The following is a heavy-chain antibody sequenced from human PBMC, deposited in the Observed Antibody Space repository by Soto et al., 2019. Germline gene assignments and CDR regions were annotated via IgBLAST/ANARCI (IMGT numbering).Heavy chain of an antibody. D-gene: IGHD6-19*01. CDR1: GFTFSSYP. CDR2: ISTDGSTI. V-gene: IGHV3-48*01. Sequence: PGGSLRLSCAASGFTFSSYPMNWVRQAPGKGLEWLSYISTDGSTIYYADSVKGRFTISRDNAKNSLYLQLNSLRAEDTAVYFCARDSWGSSGWSFYYFDYWGQGTLVTVSS. J-gene: IGHJ4*02. CDR3: ARDSWGSSGWSFYYFDY.